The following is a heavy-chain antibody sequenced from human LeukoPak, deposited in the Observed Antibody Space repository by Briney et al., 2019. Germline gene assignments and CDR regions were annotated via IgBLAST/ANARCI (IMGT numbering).Heavy chain of an antibody. Sequence: GGSLRLSCAATGFNFSNYAIHWGRQAPGKGLEWVAFISDDGSRQHYADSVKGRFTISRDNSKNTLNLQMNSLRAEDTAVYYCVKDRTGTYTLDYWGQGTLVTVSS. CDR3: VKDRTGTYTLDY. V-gene: IGHV3-30-3*01. J-gene: IGHJ4*02. CDR2: ISDDGSRQ. D-gene: IGHD3-10*01. CDR1: GFNFSNYA.